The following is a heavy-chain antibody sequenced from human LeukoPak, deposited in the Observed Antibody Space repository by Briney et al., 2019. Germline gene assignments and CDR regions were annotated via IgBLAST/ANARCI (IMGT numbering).Heavy chain of an antibody. CDR1: DGSFSGYY. Sequence: SETLSLTCAVYDGSFSGYYWSWIRQPPGKGLEWIGSIYHSGSTYYNPSLKSRVTISVDTSKNQFSLKLSSVTAADTAVYYCARVVSCSSTSCYAHYYYMDVWGKGTTVTVSS. CDR3: ARVVSCSSTSCYAHYYYMDV. J-gene: IGHJ6*03. V-gene: IGHV4-34*01. D-gene: IGHD2-2*01. CDR2: IYHSGST.